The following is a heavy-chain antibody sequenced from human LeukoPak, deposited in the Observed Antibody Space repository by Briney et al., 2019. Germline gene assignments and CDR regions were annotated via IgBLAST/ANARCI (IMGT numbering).Heavy chain of an antibody. CDR1: GGSISSSSYY. D-gene: IGHD4-11*01. J-gene: IGHJ6*02. Sequence: SETLSLTCTVSGGSISSSSYYWGWIRQPPGKGLEWIGSIYYSGSTYYNPSLKSRVTMSVDTSKNQFSLKLSSVTAADTAVYYCARDALQYNGMDVWGQGTTVTVSS. CDR3: ARDALQYNGMDV. CDR2: IYYSGST. V-gene: IGHV4-39*07.